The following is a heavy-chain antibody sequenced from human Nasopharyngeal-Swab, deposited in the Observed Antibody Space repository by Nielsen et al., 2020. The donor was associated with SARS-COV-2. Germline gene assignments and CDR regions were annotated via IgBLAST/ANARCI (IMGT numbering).Heavy chain of an antibody. CDR2: INPSGGST. V-gene: IGHV1-46*01. J-gene: IGHJ4*02. Sequence: ASVKVSCKASGYTFTSYYMHWVRQAPGQGLEWMGIINPSGGSTSYAQKFQGRVTITADESTSTAYMELSSLRSEDTAVYYCASSIGDYYDSSGYGDYWGQGTLVTVSS. D-gene: IGHD3-22*01. CDR3: ASSIGDYYDSSGYGDY. CDR1: GYTFTSYY.